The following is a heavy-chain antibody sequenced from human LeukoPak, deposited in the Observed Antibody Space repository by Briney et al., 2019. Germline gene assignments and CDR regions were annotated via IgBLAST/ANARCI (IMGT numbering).Heavy chain of an antibody. D-gene: IGHD2-8*01. J-gene: IGHJ4*02. CDR2: TYYKSKWYN. Sequence: SQTLSLTCAISGDTVSSNSAAWSWIRQSPSRGLEWLVRTYYKSKWYNNYAVSVKSRITINPDTSKNQFSLQLISVTPEDTAVYYCARDNGSSNFHSWGQGTLVTVSS. V-gene: IGHV6-1*01. CDR1: GDTVSSNSAA. CDR3: ARDNGSSNFHS.